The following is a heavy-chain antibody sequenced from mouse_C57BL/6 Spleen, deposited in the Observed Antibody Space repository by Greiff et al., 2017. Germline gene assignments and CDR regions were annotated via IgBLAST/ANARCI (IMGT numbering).Heavy chain of an antibody. CDR1: GYTFTSYW. CDR3: ARRVSSYYAMGC. V-gene: IGHV1-55*01. CDR2: IYPGSGDT. J-gene: IGHJ4*01. D-gene: IGHD6-1*01. Sequence: VQLQQPGAELVKPGASVKMSCKASGYTFTSYWMTWVKQRPGQGLEWIGDIYPGSGDTNYNEKFKSKARLTVDTSSSTAYMQISSLASEDSAVYYGARRVSSYYAMGCWVQGTSVTVSS.